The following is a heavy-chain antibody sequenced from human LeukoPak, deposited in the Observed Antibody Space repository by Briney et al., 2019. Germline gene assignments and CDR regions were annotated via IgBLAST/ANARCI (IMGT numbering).Heavy chain of an antibody. J-gene: IGHJ4*02. V-gene: IGHV3-30*03. Sequence: PGGTLRLSCAASGFSFNNHGMNWVRQAPGKGLEWVAVISYDGSNKYYADSVKGRFTISRDNSKNTLYLQMNSLRAEDTAVYYCSSPSGGYGYHDYWGQGTLVTVSS. D-gene: IGHD5-18*01. CDR3: SSPSGGYGYHDY. CDR2: ISYDGSNK. CDR1: GFSFNNHG.